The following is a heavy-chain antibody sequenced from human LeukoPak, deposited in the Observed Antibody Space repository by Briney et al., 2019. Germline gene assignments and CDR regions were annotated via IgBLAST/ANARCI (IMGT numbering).Heavy chain of an antibody. CDR2: IYHSGST. CDR1: GGSISSGGYS. CDR3: AQGPHYFDY. J-gene: IGHJ4*02. V-gene: IGHV4-30-2*01. Sequence: PSRTLSLTCAVSGGSISSGGYSWSWIRQPPGKGLEWIGYIYHSGSTYYNPSLKSRVTISVDRSKNQFSLKLSSVTAADTAVYYYAQGPHYFDYWGQGTLVTVSS.